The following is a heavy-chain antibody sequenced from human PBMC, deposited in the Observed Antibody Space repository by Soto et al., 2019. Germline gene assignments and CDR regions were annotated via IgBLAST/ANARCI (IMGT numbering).Heavy chain of an antibody. V-gene: IGHV4-39*01. Sequence: HLQLQESGPGLVKPSETLSLTCTVSGGSVSSSSYYWGWLRQPPGKGLEWIATIFYHGSTHYNPSLKSRVPRSVDTAQNQFSLTLSSVTAADKSFHSCARHDGFYDTSVTSIRDWYFDLWGRGTLVPVSP. CDR2: IFYHGST. CDR1: GGSVSSSSYY. D-gene: IGHD3-22*01. CDR3: ARHDGFYDTSVTSIRDWYFDL. J-gene: IGHJ2*01.